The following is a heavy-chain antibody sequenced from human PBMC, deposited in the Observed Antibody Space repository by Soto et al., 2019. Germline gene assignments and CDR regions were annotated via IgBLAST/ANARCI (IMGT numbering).Heavy chain of an antibody. CDR2: ISYDGSNK. CDR1: GFTFSSYA. V-gene: IGHV3-30-3*01. D-gene: IGHD3-3*01. CDR3: AACGVVINYYYYYGMDV. J-gene: IGHJ6*02. Sequence: PGGSLRLSCAASGFTFSSYAMHWVRQAPGKGLEWVAVISYDGSNKYYADSVKGRFTISRDNSKNTLYLEMNSLRAEDTAVYYCAACGVVINYYYYYGMDVWGQGTTVTVSS.